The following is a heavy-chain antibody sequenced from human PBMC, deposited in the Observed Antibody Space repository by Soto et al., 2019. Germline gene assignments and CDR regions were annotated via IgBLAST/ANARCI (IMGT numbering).Heavy chain of an antibody. CDR3: TRETSSGYDY. D-gene: IGHD5-12*01. CDR2: IRTKGYGVTT. J-gene: IGHJ4*02. Sequence: EVQLVESGGGLVQPGRSLRLSCTTSGFTFNDYAISWFRQAPGKGLEWVGFIRTKGYGVTTEYAASVKGRFTISRDDSRTIAYLQMTSLKTEDTAMYYCTRETSSGYDYWGQGTLVTVSS. CDR1: GFTFNDYA. V-gene: IGHV3-49*03.